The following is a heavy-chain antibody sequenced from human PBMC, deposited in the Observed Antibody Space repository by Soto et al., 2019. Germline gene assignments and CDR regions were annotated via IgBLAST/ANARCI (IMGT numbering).Heavy chain of an antibody. D-gene: IGHD6-19*01. Sequence: GGSLRLSCAACGFTFSSYAMSWVRQAPGKGLEWVSAISGSGGSTYYADSVKGRFTISRDNSKNTLYLQMNSLRAEDTAVYYCAKKSSSGWYVFDHDYWGQGTLVTVSS. CDR1: GFTFSSYA. CDR2: ISGSGGST. J-gene: IGHJ4*02. V-gene: IGHV3-23*01. CDR3: AKKSSSGWYVFDHDY.